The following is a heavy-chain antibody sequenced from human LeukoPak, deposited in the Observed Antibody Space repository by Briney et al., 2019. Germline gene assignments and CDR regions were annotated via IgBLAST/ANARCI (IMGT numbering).Heavy chain of an antibody. V-gene: IGHV3-64*01. CDR3: ARGGAARNHYYYYYMDV. Sequence: GGSLRLSCAASGFTFSSYAMRWVRQAPGKGLEYVSAIGSNGGSTYYANSVKGRFTISRDNSKNTLYLQMGSLRAEDMAVYYCARGGAARNHYYYYYMDVWGKETTVTVSS. D-gene: IGHD6-6*01. CDR1: GFTFSSYA. CDR2: IGSNGGST. J-gene: IGHJ6*03.